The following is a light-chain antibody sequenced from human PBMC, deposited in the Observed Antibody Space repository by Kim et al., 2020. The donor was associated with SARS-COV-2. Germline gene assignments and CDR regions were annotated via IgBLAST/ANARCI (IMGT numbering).Light chain of an antibody. Sequence: SESVGDRVPIVCRASQGISSHLAWFQQKQGKAPKSLIYAASSLQGGVPSKFSGSGSGTDFTLTFSSLQPEDFATYYCKQYSRYPVTFGQGTKLEI. CDR2: AAS. CDR3: KQYSRYPVT. V-gene: IGKV1-16*02. J-gene: IGKJ2*01. CDR1: QGISSH.